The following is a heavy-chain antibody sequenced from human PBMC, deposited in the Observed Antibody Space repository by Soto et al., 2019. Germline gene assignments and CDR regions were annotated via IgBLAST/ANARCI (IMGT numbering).Heavy chain of an antibody. Sequence: SETLSLTCAVYGGSFSDYSWTWIRQPPGKGLEWIGEIYHSGSTNYNPSLKSRVTISVDTSKNQFSLKLSSVTAADTAMYFCARDSHYDLLTGYLGLDYWSQGNMVTVSS. CDR2: IYHSGST. J-gene: IGHJ4*02. CDR1: GGSFSDYS. D-gene: IGHD3-9*01. CDR3: ARDSHYDLLTGYLGLDY. V-gene: IGHV4-34*01.